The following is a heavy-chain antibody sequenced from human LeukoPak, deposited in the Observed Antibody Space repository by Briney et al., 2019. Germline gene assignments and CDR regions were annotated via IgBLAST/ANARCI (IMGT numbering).Heavy chain of an antibody. CDR3: ARAGLRFLEWPFDY. D-gene: IGHD3-3*01. J-gene: IGHJ4*02. V-gene: IGHV3-30-3*01. Sequence: GGSLRLSCAASGFTFSSYAMHWVRQAPGKGLEWVAVISYDGSNKYYADSVKGRFTISRDNSKNTLYLQMNSLRAEDTAVYYCARAGLRFLEWPFDYWGQGTLVTVSS. CDR2: ISYDGSNK. CDR1: GFTFSSYA.